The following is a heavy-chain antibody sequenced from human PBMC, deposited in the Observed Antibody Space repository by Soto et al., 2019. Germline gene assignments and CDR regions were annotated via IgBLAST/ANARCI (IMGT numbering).Heavy chain of an antibody. J-gene: IGHJ3*02. Sequence: GESLKISCKGSGYSFTSYWISWVRQMPGKGLEWMGRIDPSDSYTNYSPSFQGHVTISADKSISTAYLQWSSLKASDTAMYYCARRGDSSGYFDAFDIWGQGTMVTVS. CDR3: ARRGDSSGYFDAFDI. CDR2: IDPSDSYT. D-gene: IGHD3-22*01. V-gene: IGHV5-10-1*01. CDR1: GYSFTSYW.